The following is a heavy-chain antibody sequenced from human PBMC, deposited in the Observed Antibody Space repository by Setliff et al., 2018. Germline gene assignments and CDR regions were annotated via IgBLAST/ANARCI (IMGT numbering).Heavy chain of an antibody. V-gene: IGHV3-23*01. D-gene: IGHD5-12*01. CDR2: ITGSGGST. CDR3: AQAGEMATAEYFQH. Sequence: SGGSLRLSCAASGFTFSSYAMSWARQAPGKGLEWVSAITGSGGSTYYADSVKGRFTISRDNAKNSLYLQMNSLRAEDTAVYYCAQAGEMATAEYFQHWGQGTLVTVSS. CDR1: GFTFSSYA. J-gene: IGHJ1*01.